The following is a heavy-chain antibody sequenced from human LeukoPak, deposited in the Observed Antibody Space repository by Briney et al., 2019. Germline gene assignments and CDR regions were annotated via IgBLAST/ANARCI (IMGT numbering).Heavy chain of an antibody. V-gene: IGHV3-23*01. Sequence: GGSLRLSCAASGFTFSSYGMSWVRQAPGKGLEWVSAISGSGGSTYYADSVKGRFTISRDNSKNTLYLQMNSLRAEDTAVYYCAKDRGYSSSWSGYWGQGTLVTVSS. J-gene: IGHJ4*02. CDR2: ISGSGGST. CDR1: GFTFSSYG. D-gene: IGHD6-13*01. CDR3: AKDRGYSSSWSGY.